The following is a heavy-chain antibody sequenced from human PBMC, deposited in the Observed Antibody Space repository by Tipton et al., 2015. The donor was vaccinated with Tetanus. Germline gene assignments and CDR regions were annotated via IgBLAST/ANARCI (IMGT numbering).Heavy chain of an antibody. D-gene: IGHD3-16*01. CDR1: GFSVSNNH. CDR3: TWGRPLTGNYCQYYVDV. J-gene: IGHJ6*03. Sequence: SLRLSCAASGFSVSNNHMNWVRQAPGKGLEWVSVVYGAGRTDYADSVQGRFTLYRDNSKNILYLQLSNLRADDAAVYYCTWGRPLTGNYCQYYVDVWGRGPAVTVSS. V-gene: IGHV3-53*01. CDR2: VYGAGRT.